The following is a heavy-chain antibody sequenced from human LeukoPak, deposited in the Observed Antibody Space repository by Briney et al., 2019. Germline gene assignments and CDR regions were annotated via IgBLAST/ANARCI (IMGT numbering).Heavy chain of an antibody. CDR3: VRDRELHY. CDR1: GGSISIYY. V-gene: IGHV4-59*01. CDR2: IYNSGST. J-gene: IGHJ4*02. D-gene: IGHD1-7*01. Sequence: SETLSLTCTVSGGSISIYYWSWVRQPPGKGLEWIGYIYNSGSTTYNPSLKSRATISVDTSKNQFSLKLTSMTAADTALYYCVRDRELHYWGQGILVTVSS.